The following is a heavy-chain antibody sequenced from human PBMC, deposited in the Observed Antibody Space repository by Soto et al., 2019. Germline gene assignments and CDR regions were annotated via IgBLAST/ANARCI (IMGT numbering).Heavy chain of an antibody. CDR1: GYTFTNYA. D-gene: IGHD5-12*01. CDR3: ARVSGYYLPDY. Sequence: ASVKVSCKASGYTFTNYATHWVRQAPGQRLEWMGWINAGNGNTKYSQKFQGRVTITRDTSASTAYMELSSLRSEGTAVYYCARVSGYYLPDYWGQGTLVTV. CDR2: INAGNGNT. V-gene: IGHV1-3*01. J-gene: IGHJ4*02.